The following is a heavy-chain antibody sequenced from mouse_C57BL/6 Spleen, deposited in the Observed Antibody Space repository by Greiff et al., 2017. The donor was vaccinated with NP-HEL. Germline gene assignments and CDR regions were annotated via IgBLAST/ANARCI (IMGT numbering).Heavy chain of an antibody. Sequence: DVHLVESGGGLVKPGGSLKLSCAASGFTFSDYGMHWVRQAPEKGLEWVAYISSGSSTNYYADTVKGRFTISRDNAKNTLFLQMTSLRSEDTAMYYCARRRDNYGFDYWGRGTTLTVSA. D-gene: IGHD1-1*01. CDR1: GFTFSDYG. V-gene: IGHV5-17*01. CDR2: ISSGSSTN. J-gene: IGHJ2*01. CDR3: ARRRDNYGFDY.